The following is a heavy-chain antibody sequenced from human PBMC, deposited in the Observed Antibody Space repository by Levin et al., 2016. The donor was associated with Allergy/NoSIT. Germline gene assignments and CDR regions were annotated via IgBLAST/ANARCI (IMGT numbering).Heavy chain of an antibody. CDR3: ARSPKNVYNWRLNWFDP. V-gene: IGHV5-51*01. CDR2: IYPGDSDT. Sequence: VRQMPGKGLEWMGIIYPGDSDTRYSPSFQGQVTISADKSISTAYLQWSSLKASDTAMYYCARSPKNVYNWRLNWFDPWGQGTLVTVSS. J-gene: IGHJ5*02. D-gene: IGHD1-20*01.